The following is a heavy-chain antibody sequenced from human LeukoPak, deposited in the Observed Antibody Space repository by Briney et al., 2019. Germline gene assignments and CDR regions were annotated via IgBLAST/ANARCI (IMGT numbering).Heavy chain of an antibody. CDR1: GFTFSSYW. J-gene: IGHJ4*02. D-gene: IGHD3-22*01. CDR2: INSDGSST. Sequence: GGSLRLSCAASGFTFSSYWMHWVRQAPGKGLVWVSRINSDGSSTSYADSVKGRFTISRDNAKNTLYLQMNSLRVEDTAVYYCARDRDSSGYDYLFDYWGQGTLVTVSS. CDR3: ARDRDSSGYDYLFDY. V-gene: IGHV3-74*01.